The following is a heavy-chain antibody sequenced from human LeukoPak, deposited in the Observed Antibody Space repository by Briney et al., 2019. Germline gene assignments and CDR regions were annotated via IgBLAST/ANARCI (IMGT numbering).Heavy chain of an antibody. J-gene: IGHJ3*02. CDR2: IYHSGGT. Sequence: SETLSLTCTVSGGSISSGSYYWSWIRQPAGKGLEWIGRIYHSGGTNYNPSLKSRVTISVDTSNNQFSLRLSSVTAADTAVYYCARGQWLPWDAFDIWGQGTMVTVSS. CDR1: GGSISSGSYY. D-gene: IGHD6-19*01. CDR3: ARGQWLPWDAFDI. V-gene: IGHV4-61*10.